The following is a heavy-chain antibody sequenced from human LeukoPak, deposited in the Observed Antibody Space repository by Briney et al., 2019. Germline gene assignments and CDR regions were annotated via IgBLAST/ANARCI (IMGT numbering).Heavy chain of an antibody. CDR2: ISWNSGSI. D-gene: IGHD3-22*01. J-gene: IGHJ4*02. CDR3: AKDMGYYDSSGYSALFDY. V-gene: IGHV3-9*01. Sequence: GGSLRLSCAASGFTFDDYAMHWVRQAQGKGLEWVSGISWNSGSIGYADSVKGRLTISRDNAKNSLYLQMNSLRAEDTALYYCAKDMGYYDSSGYSALFDYWGQGTLVTVSS. CDR1: GFTFDDYA.